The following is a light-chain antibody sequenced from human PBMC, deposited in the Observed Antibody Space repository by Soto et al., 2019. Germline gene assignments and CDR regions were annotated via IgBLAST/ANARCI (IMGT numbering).Light chain of an antibody. Sequence: DIQMTQSPCSLSASVGDRVTITCRASQSISRYLNSYQQKLGKAPKLLIYAASSLQSGVPSRFSGSGSGTDFTLTISSLQPDDSATYYCQQYKSYSPRTFGHGIKV. CDR3: QQYKSYSPRT. CDR1: QSISRY. CDR2: AAS. V-gene: IGKV1-39*01. J-gene: IGKJ1*01.